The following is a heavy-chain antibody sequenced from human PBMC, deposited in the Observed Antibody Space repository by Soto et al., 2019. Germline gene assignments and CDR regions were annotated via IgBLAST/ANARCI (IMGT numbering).Heavy chain of an antibody. Sequence: EVQLLESGGGLVQPGGSLRLSCAASGFTFSSYAMSWVRQAPGKGLEWVSGISGSGGSTYFADSVKGRFTISRDNSKNTLFLQMNSLRAEDTAVYYCAKGPIYEFWSGSNYYMDVWGKGTTVTVSS. CDR3: AKGPIYEFWSGSNYYMDV. V-gene: IGHV3-23*01. CDR1: GFTFSSYA. D-gene: IGHD3-3*01. CDR2: ISGSGGST. J-gene: IGHJ6*03.